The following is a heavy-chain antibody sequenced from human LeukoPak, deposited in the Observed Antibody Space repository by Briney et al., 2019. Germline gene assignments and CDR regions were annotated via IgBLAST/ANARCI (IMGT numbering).Heavy chain of an antibody. D-gene: IGHD2-2*01. V-gene: IGHV5-51*01. CDR2: LYHGDSAT. Sequence: ESLKISCKGSGYSFTSYWIAWVRQMPGKGLEWMGILYHGDSATRYRTSFQGQVTNSADQPISPAYLQWSSLKASDPAIYYCARQWGDCSSTSCYSAYWGQGTLVTVSS. CDR3: ARQWGDCSSTSCYSAY. CDR1: GYSFTSYW. J-gene: IGHJ4*02.